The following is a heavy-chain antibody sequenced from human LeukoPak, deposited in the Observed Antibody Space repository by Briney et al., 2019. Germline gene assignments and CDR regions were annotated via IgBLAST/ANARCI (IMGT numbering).Heavy chain of an antibody. D-gene: IGHD5-18*01. CDR2: IYYSGST. J-gene: IGHJ4*02. V-gene: IGHV4-31*03. CDR1: GGSISSGGYY. CDR3: AREGYSYGYYC. Sequence: PSETQSLTCTVSGGSISSGGYYWSWIRQHPGKGLEWIGYIYYSGSTYYNPSLKSRVTISVDTSKNQFSLKLSSVTAADTAVYYCAREGYSYGYYCWGQGTLVTVSS.